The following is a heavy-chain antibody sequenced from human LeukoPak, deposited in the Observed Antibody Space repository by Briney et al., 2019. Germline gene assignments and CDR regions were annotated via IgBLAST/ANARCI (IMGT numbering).Heavy chain of an antibody. D-gene: IGHD3-10*01. Sequence: GGSLRLSCAASGFTFSSYEMNWVRQAPGKGLEWVSYISSSGSTIYYADSVKGRFTISRDNAKNSLYLQMNSLRAEDTVVYYCARDPKLLWFGESRFDYWGQGTLVTVSS. J-gene: IGHJ4*02. CDR1: GFTFSSYE. CDR2: ISSSGSTI. CDR3: ARDPKLLWFGESRFDY. V-gene: IGHV3-48*03.